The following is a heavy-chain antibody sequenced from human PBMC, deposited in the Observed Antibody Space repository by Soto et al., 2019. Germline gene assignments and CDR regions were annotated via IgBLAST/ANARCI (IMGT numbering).Heavy chain of an antibody. CDR1: GGTFSSYA. Sequence: VASVKVSCKASGGTFSSYAISWVRQAPGQGLEWMGGIIPIFGTANYAQKFQGRVTITADESTSTAYMELSSLRSEDTAVYYCARAYLYCSGGSCYSEHYYYYGMDVWGQGTTVTVSS. V-gene: IGHV1-69*13. CDR2: IIPIFGTA. D-gene: IGHD2-15*01. CDR3: ARAYLYCSGGSCYSEHYYYYGMDV. J-gene: IGHJ6*02.